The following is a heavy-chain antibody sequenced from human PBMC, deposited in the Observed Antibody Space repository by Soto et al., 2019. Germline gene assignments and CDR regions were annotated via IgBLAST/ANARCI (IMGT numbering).Heavy chain of an antibody. CDR1: GFTFSSYA. V-gene: IGHV3-23*01. CDR2: ISGSGGST. D-gene: IGHD3-10*01. J-gene: IGHJ3*02. CDR3: AVWFGESGTRDAFDI. Sequence: EVQLLESGGGLVQPGGSLRLSCAASGFTFSSYAMSWVRQAPGKGLEWVSAISGSGGSTYYADSVKGRFTISRDNSKISLYLQMNSLRAEDTAVYYGAVWFGESGTRDAFDIWGQGTMVTVSS.